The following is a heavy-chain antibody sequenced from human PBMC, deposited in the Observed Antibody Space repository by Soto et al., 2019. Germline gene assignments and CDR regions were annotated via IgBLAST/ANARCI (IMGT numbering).Heavy chain of an antibody. CDR2: ISSSSSTI. CDR1: GFTFSSYS. CDR3: ARDRRGTMIVVVIPDAFDI. J-gene: IGHJ3*02. Sequence: GGSLRLSCAASGFTFSSYSMNWVRQAPGKGLEWVSYISSSSSTIYYADSVKGRFTISRDNAKNSLYLQMNSLRDEDTAVYYCARDRRGTMIVVVIPDAFDIWGQGTMVTVSS. V-gene: IGHV3-48*02. D-gene: IGHD3-22*01.